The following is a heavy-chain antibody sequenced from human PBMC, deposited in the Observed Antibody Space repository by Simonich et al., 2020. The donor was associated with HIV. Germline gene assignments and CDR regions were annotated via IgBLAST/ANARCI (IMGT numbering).Heavy chain of an antibody. V-gene: IGHV4-34*01. CDR3: ARHRRVGATTGDAFDI. Sequence: QVQLQQWGAGLLKPSETLSLTCAVYGGSFSGYFWSWIRPPPGRGLEWIAEINHSGSTNYNPPLKRRLTISVDTSKNQFSLKLSSVTAADTAVYYCARHRRVGATTGDAFDIWGQGTMVTVSS. J-gene: IGHJ3*02. CDR2: INHSGST. CDR1: GGSFSGYF. D-gene: IGHD1-26*01.